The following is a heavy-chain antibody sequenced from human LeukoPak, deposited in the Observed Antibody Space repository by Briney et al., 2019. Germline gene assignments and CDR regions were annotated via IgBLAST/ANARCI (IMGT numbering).Heavy chain of an antibody. Sequence: GASVKVSCKVSGYTLTELSMHWVRQAPGKGLEWMGGFDPEDGETIYAQKFQGRVTMTEDTSTDTAYMELSSLRSEDTAVYYCATARGKEWLRFLGLDCWGQGTLVTVSS. V-gene: IGHV1-24*01. D-gene: IGHD5-12*01. CDR3: ATARGKEWLRFLGLDC. J-gene: IGHJ4*02. CDR2: FDPEDGET. CDR1: GYTLTELS.